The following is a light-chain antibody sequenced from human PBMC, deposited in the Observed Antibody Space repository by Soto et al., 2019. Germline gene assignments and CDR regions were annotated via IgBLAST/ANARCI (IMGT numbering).Light chain of an antibody. CDR1: SSNIGSNY. CDR3: AAWDASLSRPL. J-gene: IGLJ2*01. CDR2: KNN. Sequence: QSVLTQPPSASGTPGQRVTFSCSGSSSNIGSNYVYWYQQFPGTAPKLLIYKNNQRPSGGPDRFSGSKTGTSASLAISGLRSEDEADYYCAAWDASLSRPLFGGGTKVTAL. V-gene: IGLV1-47*01.